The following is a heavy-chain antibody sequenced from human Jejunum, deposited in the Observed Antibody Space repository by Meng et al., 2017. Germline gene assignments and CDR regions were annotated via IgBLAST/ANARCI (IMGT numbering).Heavy chain of an antibody. Sequence: GESLKISCTVSGLTFSHYWMHWVRQAPGKGLVWVSRINNDASSTTYADSVKGRFTISRDNAKNTLFLQMNSLRAEDTAVYYCARGGYSDSSGYSNGWFDPWGQGTLVTVSS. CDR2: INNDASST. D-gene: IGHD3-22*01. J-gene: IGHJ5*02. CDR3: ARGGYSDSSGYSNGWFDP. V-gene: IGHV3-74*01. CDR1: GLTFSHYW.